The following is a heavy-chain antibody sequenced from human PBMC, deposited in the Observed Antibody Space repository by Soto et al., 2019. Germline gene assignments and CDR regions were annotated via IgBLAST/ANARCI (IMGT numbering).Heavy chain of an antibody. D-gene: IGHD3-3*01. CDR3: AKGLYDFWSGYYGFHIFDY. Sequence: GGSLRLSCAASGFTFSSYAMSWVRQAPGKGLEWVSAISGSGGSTYYADSVKGRFTISRDNSKNTLYLQMNSLRAEDTAVYYCAKGLYDFWSGYYGFHIFDYWGQGTLVTVSS. V-gene: IGHV3-23*01. CDR2: ISGSGGST. J-gene: IGHJ4*02. CDR1: GFTFSSYA.